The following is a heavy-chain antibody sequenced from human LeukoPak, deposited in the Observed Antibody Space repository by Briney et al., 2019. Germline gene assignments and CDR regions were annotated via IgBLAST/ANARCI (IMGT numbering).Heavy chain of an antibody. CDR1: GASISNGDYY. CDR2: IYHSGST. CDR3: AREALLYYFDY. D-gene: IGHD2-15*01. V-gene: IGHV4-30-4*08. Sequence: PSETLSLTCTVSGASISNGDYYWTWFRQTPGEGLEWIGYIYHSGSTYYNPSLKSRLTISLDTSESQFSLSLNSVTAADTAVYYCAREALLYYFDYWGQGTPVTVSS. J-gene: IGHJ4*02.